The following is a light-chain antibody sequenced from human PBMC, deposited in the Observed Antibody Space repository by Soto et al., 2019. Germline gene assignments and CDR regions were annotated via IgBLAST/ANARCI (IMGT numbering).Light chain of an antibody. J-gene: IGLJ1*01. V-gene: IGLV2-14*01. CDR3: GSYATGGAYV. Sequence: QSALTQPASVSGSPGQSITISCTGTSSDVGGYNAVSWYQQHPGKAHKLMIYDVTNRPSGASNRFSGSKSGNTASLTISGLQAEDEADYYCGSYATGGAYVFGTGTKLTVL. CDR1: SSDVGGYNA. CDR2: DVT.